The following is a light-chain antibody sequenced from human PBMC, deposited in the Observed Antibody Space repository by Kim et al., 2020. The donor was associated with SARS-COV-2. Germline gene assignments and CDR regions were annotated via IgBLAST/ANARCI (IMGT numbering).Light chain of an antibody. CDR2: DAS. CDR1: QDISNY. V-gene: IGKV1-33*01. J-gene: IGKJ5*01. Sequence: SASVGDRVTITCQASQDISNYLNWYQQKPGKAPKLLIYDASNLETGVPSRFSGSGSGTDFTFTISSLQPEDMATYYCQQYDNQITFGQGTRLEIK. CDR3: QQYDNQIT.